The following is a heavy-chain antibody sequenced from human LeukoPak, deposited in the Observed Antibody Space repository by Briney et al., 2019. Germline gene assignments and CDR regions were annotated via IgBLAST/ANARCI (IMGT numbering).Heavy chain of an antibody. CDR1: GGSISTYQ. Sequence: KTSETLSLTCTVSGGSISTYQWSWVRQPPGKGLEWIGNIYKSGSTNYNPSLKRRVTMSVDTAKKQFSLRLSSVTAADMAVYYCARDGPQWLAAFDYWGQGALVTVSS. V-gene: IGHV4-59*12. CDR2: IYKSGST. D-gene: IGHD6-19*01. CDR3: ARDGPQWLAAFDY. J-gene: IGHJ4*02.